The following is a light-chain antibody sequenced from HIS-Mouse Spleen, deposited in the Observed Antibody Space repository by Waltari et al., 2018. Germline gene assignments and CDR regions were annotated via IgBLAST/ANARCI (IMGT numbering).Light chain of an antibody. Sequence: QSALTQPAPVSGSPGPSITISCTGTSSDVGSYNLVAWYQQHPRKAPKPMIYEGSKRPSGVSNRFSGSKSGNTASLTISGLQAEDEADYYCCSYAGSSTWVFGGGTKLTVL. CDR2: EGS. V-gene: IGLV2-23*01. J-gene: IGLJ3*02. CDR3: CSYAGSSTWV. CDR1: SSDVGSYNL.